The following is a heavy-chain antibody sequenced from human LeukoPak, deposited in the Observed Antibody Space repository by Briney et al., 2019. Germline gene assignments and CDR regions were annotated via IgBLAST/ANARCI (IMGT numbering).Heavy chain of an antibody. D-gene: IGHD6-19*01. V-gene: IGHV4-61*02. CDR1: GGSISSGSYY. Sequence: PSETLSLTCTVSGGSISSGSYYWSWIRQPAGKGLEWIGRIYTSGSTNYNPSLKSRVTISVDTSKNQFSLKLSSVTAAGTAVYYCARGFGVDSSGWYGGFDYWGQGTLVTVSS. CDR2: IYTSGST. CDR3: ARGFGVDSSGWYGGFDY. J-gene: IGHJ4*02.